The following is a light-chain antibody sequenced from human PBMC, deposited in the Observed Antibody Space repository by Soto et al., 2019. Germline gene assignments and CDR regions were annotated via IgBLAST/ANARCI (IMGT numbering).Light chain of an antibody. J-gene: IGKJ2*01. CDR3: QQYGRSPYT. Sequence: EIVLTQSPGTLSLSPGERATLSCRASQSVSSSYLAWYQQKPGQAPRLLIYGASSRTTGIPDRFSGSGSGTDFTLTISRLEPEDFAVYYCQQYGRSPYTFGQGTQLEI. V-gene: IGKV3-20*01. CDR2: GAS. CDR1: QSVSSSY.